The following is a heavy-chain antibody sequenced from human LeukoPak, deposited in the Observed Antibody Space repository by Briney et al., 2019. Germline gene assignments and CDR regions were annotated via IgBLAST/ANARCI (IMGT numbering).Heavy chain of an antibody. D-gene: IGHD3-10*01. J-gene: IGHJ4*02. V-gene: IGHV3-23*01. CDR3: AKAFYYYGSGSYDY. Sequence: GGSLRLSCAASGFTFSSYSMSWVRQAPGKGLEWVSAISGSGGSTYYADSVKGRFTISRDNSKNTLYLQMNSLRAEDTAVYYCAKAFYYYGSGSYDYWGQGTLVTVSS. CDR2: ISGSGGST. CDR1: GFTFSSYS.